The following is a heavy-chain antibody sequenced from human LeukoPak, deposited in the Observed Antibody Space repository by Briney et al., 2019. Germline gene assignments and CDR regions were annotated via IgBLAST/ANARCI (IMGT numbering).Heavy chain of an antibody. CDR3: ARPTYYYGSGAFWYFDL. CDR1: GGSINNYY. CDR2: MYYSGST. V-gene: IGHV4-59*08. D-gene: IGHD3-10*01. Sequence: PSETLSLTCTVSGGSINNYYWSWIRQPPGKGLEWIGYMYYSGSTNYNPSLKSRVTISADTSKKQFSLKLSSVTAADTAVYYCARPTYYYGSGAFWYFDLWGRGTLVTVSS. J-gene: IGHJ2*01.